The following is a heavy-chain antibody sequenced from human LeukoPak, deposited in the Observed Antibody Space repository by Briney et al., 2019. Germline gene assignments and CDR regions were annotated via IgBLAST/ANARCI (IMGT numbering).Heavy chain of an antibody. J-gene: IGHJ5*02. Sequence: SETLSLTCTVSGGSISSYYWSWIRQPPGKGLEWIGYIYYSGSTNYNPSLKSRVTISVDTSKNQFSLKLSSVTAADTAVYYCARRGGYSYGVNWFDPWGQGTLVTVSS. D-gene: IGHD5-18*01. CDR3: ARRGGYSYGVNWFDP. CDR1: GGSISSYY. CDR2: IYYSGST. V-gene: IGHV4-59*08.